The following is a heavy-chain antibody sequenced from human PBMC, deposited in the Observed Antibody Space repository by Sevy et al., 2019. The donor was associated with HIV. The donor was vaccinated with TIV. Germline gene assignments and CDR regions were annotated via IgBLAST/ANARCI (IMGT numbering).Heavy chain of an antibody. CDR1: GFTFSDYA. CDR2: IKTRTYGGTT. CDR3: TRDLYGSGWFYFDY. Sequence: GGSLRLSCTASGFTFSDYAMSWVRQAPGKGLEWVGFIKTRTYGGTTEYAASVKGRFIISRDDSKNIAYLQMKSLKTEETAVYYCTRDLYGSGWFYFDYWGQGTLVTVSS. J-gene: IGHJ4*02. V-gene: IGHV3-49*04. D-gene: IGHD6-19*01.